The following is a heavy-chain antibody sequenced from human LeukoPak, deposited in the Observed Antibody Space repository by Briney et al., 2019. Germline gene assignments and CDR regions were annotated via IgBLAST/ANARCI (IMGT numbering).Heavy chain of an antibody. V-gene: IGHV1-2*02. CDR2: INTNTGGT. CDR3: ARNTYYYDNSAGTFDF. J-gene: IGHJ4*02. Sequence: ASVKVSCKASGYTFTDYSIHWVRQAPGQGLEWMGRINTNTGGTNYAQKFQGRVTMTWDTSISTAYMELSRLTSDDTAVFYCARNTYYYDNSAGTFDFWGQGTLVTASS. CDR1: GYTFTDYS. D-gene: IGHD3-22*01.